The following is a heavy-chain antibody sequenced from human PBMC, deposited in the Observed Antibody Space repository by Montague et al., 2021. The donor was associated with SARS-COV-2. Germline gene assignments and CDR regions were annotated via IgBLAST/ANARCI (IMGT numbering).Heavy chain of an antibody. V-gene: IGHV4-39*02. CDR2: IYYSGTT. Sequence: SETLSLTCSVSSGSIISSGYYWGWIRQPPGKELEWLGNIYYSGTTXYNPSLQSRGTISVDTSKNHLSLRLSSVTAADTAVYFFARGMIRGVTTPFDYWGQGSQVTVSS. CDR3: ARGMIRGVTTPFDY. D-gene: IGHD3-10*01. CDR1: SGSIISSGYY. J-gene: IGHJ4*01.